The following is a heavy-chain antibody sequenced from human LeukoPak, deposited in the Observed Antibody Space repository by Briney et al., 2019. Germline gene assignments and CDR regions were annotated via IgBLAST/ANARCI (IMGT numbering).Heavy chain of an antibody. CDR3: ASGYYDSSGYPAY. V-gene: IGHV1-69*13. Sequence: ASVKVSCKASGGTFISYAISWVRQAPGQGLEWMGGIIPIFGTANYAQKFQGRVTITADESTSTAYMELSSLRSEDTAVYYCASGYYDSSGYPAYWGQGTLVTVSS. CDR1: GGTFISYA. J-gene: IGHJ4*02. D-gene: IGHD3-22*01. CDR2: IIPIFGTA.